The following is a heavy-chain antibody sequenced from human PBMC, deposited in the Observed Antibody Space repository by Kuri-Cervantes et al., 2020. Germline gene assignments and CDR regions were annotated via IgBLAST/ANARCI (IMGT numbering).Heavy chain of an antibody. D-gene: IGHD1-7*01. CDR3: ARSRRVELWKGFDY. Sequence: ASVKVSCKASGYTFTSYDINWVRQATGQGLEWMGWMNPNSGNTGYAQKFQGGVTMTRNTSISTAYMELSSLRSEDTAVYYCARSRRVELWKGFDYWGQGTLVTVSS. J-gene: IGHJ4*02. CDR2: MNPNSGNT. V-gene: IGHV1-8*01. CDR1: GYTFTSYD.